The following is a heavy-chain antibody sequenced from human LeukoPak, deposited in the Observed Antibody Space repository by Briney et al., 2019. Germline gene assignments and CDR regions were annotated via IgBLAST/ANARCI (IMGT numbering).Heavy chain of an antibody. CDR3: AGDTPPGGEYYFEY. CDR2: IWHDGSKE. J-gene: IGHJ4*02. V-gene: IGHV3-33*01. Sequence: PGRSLRRSCAASGFSFSTYGMHWVRQAPDTGLEGLALIWHDGSKEYYADSVKGRFTISRDNSKNTLYLEMNSLRADDTAMYYCAGDTPPGGEYYFEYWGQGALVTVSS. D-gene: IGHD3-16*01. CDR1: GFSFSTYG.